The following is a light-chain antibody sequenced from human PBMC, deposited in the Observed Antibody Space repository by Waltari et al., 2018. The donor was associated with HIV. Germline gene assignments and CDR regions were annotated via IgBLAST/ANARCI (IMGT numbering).Light chain of an antibody. Sequence: QSVLTQPPSASGTPGQRVTISCSGSSSNIGPNTVHSYQHLPRSAPKLLIYSKNRRPSGVPDRFSASKSGTSASLAISGLRSEDEAEYYCAAWDENLNGLFGGGTKLTVL. CDR2: SKN. CDR3: AAWDENLNGL. J-gene: IGLJ3*02. CDR1: SSNIGPNT. V-gene: IGLV1-44*01.